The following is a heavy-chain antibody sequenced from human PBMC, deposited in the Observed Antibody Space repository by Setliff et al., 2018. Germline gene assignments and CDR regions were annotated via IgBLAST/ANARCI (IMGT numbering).Heavy chain of an antibody. CDR3: ARRSPAYYSDSSGYYYETPWFDP. CDR1: GGSIRSSTHY. D-gene: IGHD3-22*01. J-gene: IGHJ5*02. V-gene: IGHV4-61*05. CDR2: IYSSGST. Sequence: SETLSLTCTVSGGSIRSSTHYWGWIRQPPGKGLEWIGYIYSSGSTNYNPSLKSRVAISLDTSKSQFSLRLSSLTAADTAVYYCARRSPAYYSDSSGYYYETPWFDPWGQGTLVTVSS.